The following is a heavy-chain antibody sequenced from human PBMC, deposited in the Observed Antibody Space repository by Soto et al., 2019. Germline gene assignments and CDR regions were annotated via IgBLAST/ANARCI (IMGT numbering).Heavy chain of an antibody. CDR2: IYYSGST. Sequence: QLQLQESGPGLVKPSETLSLTCTVSGGSISSSSYYWGWIRQPPGKGLEWIGSIYYSGSTYYNPSITRRVLISVDTSKNQFSLELSSGTAADTAVYYCAREGYNHKHSYYYGMDVWGQGTTVTVCS. CDR1: GGSISSSSYY. V-gene: IGHV4-39*02. CDR3: AREGYNHKHSYYYGMDV. D-gene: IGHD1-1*01. J-gene: IGHJ6*02.